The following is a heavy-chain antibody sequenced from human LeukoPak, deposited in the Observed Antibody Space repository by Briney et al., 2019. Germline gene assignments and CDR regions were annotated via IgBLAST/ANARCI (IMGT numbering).Heavy chain of an antibody. V-gene: IGHV3-53*01. J-gene: IGHJ4*02. CDR1: GVVFSSNY. CDR2: MYSDNNI. CDR3: ARGILGLIPIDY. Sequence: GGSLRLSCAASGVVFSSNYLAWVRQAPGEGLEWVSFMYSDNNIYYADSVKGRFTISRDNSKNTFYLQMNSLRVEDTAIYYCARGILGLIPIDYWGQGTLVTVSS. D-gene: IGHD1-26*01.